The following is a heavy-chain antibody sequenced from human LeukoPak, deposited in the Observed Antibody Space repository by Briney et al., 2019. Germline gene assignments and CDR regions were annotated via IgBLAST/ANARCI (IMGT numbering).Heavy chain of an antibody. CDR2: ISYDGSNK. J-gene: IGHJ4*02. V-gene: IGHV3-30-3*01. Sequence: PGGSLRLSCAASGFTFSSYAMHWVRQAPGKGLEWVAVISYDGSNKYYADSVKGRFTISRDNSKNTLYLQMNSLRAEDTAVYYCARDLNGAAHYWGQGTLVTVSS. CDR3: ARDLNGAAHY. CDR1: GFTFSSYA. D-gene: IGHD6-13*01.